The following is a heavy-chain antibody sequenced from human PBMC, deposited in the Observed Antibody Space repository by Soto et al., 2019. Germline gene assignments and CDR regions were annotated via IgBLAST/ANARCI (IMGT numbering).Heavy chain of an antibody. V-gene: IGHV1-18*01. D-gene: IGHD3-3*01. J-gene: IGHJ4*02. Sequence: ASVKVSCKASGYTFTSYGISWVRQAPGQGPEWMGWISVYNDKTNYAQKFQGRVTMTTDTSTSTAYMELRSLRSDGTAVYYCARVYDFWSGYQTPFDYWGQGTLVTVSS. CDR3: ARVYDFWSGYQTPFDY. CDR2: ISVYNDKT. CDR1: GYTFTSYG.